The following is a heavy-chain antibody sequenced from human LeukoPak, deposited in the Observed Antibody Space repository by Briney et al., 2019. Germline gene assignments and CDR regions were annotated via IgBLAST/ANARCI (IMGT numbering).Heavy chain of an antibody. CDR3: ARDRRSYSYDHYYYYGMDV. CDR1: GYTFTSYY. D-gene: IGHD5-18*01. J-gene: IGHJ6*02. CDR2: IYPSGGST. Sequence: ASVKVSCKASGYTFTSYYMHWVRQAPGQGLEWMGIIYPSGGSTSYAQKFQGRVTMTRDTSTSTAYMELRSLRSDDTAVYYCARDRRSYSYDHYYYYGMDVWGQGTTVTVSS. V-gene: IGHV1-46*01.